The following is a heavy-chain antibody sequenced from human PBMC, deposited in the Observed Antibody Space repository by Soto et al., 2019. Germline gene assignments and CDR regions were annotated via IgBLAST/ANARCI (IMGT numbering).Heavy chain of an antibody. V-gene: IGHV3-74*01. CDR3: ERDVGRGGDLDY. CDR2: IKRDGSSI. J-gene: IGHJ4*02. Sequence: EVQLVESGGGLVQPGGSLRLSCAASGFTFSNYWMDWVRQAPGKGLVWVSRIKRDGSSISYADSVKGRVTISRDNAKNSMYLQMNSLRAEDTAVYYCERDVGRGGDLDYWGQVNMVTVSS. D-gene: IGHD3-10*01. CDR1: GFTFSNYW.